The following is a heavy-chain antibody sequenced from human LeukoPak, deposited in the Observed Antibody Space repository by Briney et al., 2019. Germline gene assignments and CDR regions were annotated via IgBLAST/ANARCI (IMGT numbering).Heavy chain of an antibody. J-gene: IGHJ4*02. CDR1: GGTLSSYA. CDR2: ISAYNGNT. Sequence: GSSVKVSCKASGGTLSSYAISWVRQAPGQGLEWMGWISAYNGNTNYAQKLQGRVTMTTDTSTSTAYMELRSLRSDDTAVYYCARDLLLIRGSGSYYKYGGGYWGQGTLVTVSS. D-gene: IGHD3-10*01. CDR3: ARDLLLIRGSGSYYKYGGGY. V-gene: IGHV1-18*01.